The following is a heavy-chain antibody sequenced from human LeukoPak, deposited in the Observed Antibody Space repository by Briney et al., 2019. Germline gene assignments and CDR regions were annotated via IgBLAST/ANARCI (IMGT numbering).Heavy chain of an antibody. Sequence: PGGSLRLSCAASGFTFSSYAMSWVRQAPGKGLEWVSAISGSGGSTYYADSVKGRFTISRDNSKNTLYPQMNSLRAEDTAVYYCVKRVSEWELGYGMDVWGQGTTVTVSS. V-gene: IGHV3-23*01. CDR1: GFTFSSYA. CDR3: VKRVSEWELGYGMDV. CDR2: ISGSGGST. J-gene: IGHJ6*02. D-gene: IGHD1-26*01.